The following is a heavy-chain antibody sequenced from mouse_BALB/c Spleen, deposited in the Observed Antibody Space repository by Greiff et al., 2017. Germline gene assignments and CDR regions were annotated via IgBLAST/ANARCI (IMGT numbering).Heavy chain of an antibody. CDR3: SRHRRTRYFDY. Sequence: EVQGVESGGGLVQPGGSLKLSCAASGFTFSSYTMSWVRQIPAKWLEWVAYISNGGGSTYYPDTVKGRFTITRDTAKNTLYLQMSSLKSEDTAMYYCSRHRRTRYFDYWGQGTTRTVSS. CDR2: ISNGGGST. J-gene: IGHJ2*01. V-gene: IGHV5-12-2*01. CDR1: GFTFSSYT.